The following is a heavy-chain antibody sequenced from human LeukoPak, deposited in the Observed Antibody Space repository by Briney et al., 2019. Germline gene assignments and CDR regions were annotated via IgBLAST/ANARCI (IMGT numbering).Heavy chain of an antibody. CDR1: GFTFSSYS. J-gene: IGHJ4*02. Sequence: GGSLRLSCAASGFTFSSYSMNWVRQAPGKGLEWVSYISSSSSTIYYADSVKGRFTISRDNAKNSLYLQMNSLKTEDTAVYYCTRVRGNCFDYWGQGTLVTVSP. CDR3: TRVRGNCFDY. CDR2: ISSSSSTI. D-gene: IGHD3-10*01. V-gene: IGHV3-48*04.